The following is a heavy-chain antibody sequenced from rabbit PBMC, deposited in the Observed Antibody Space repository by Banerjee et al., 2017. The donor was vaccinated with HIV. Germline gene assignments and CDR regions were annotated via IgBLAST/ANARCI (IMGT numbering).Heavy chain of an antibody. CDR1: GFDFSSYG. CDR3: ARALSVGYTADAFNL. D-gene: IGHD7-1*01. V-gene: IGHV1S21*01. J-gene: IGHJ4*01. CDR2: IDPVFSST. Sequence: EQLVESGGGLVQHGGSLKLSCGASGFDFSSYGVGWVRQAPGKGLEWIGYIDPVFSSTYYARWVNGRFTISKTSSTTVALQMTSLTAADTATYFCARALSVGYTADAFNLWGPGILVTVS.